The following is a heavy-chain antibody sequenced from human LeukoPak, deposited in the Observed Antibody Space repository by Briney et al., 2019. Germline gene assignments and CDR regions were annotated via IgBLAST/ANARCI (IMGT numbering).Heavy chain of an antibody. CDR1: GGSISSSSYY. J-gene: IGHJ4*02. D-gene: IGHD3-16*01. Sequence: KPSATLSLTCTVSGGSISSSSYYWGWIRQPPGKGLEWIGSIYYSGSTYYNPSLKSPVTISVDTSKNQFPLKLSSVTAADAAVDSCAEEGGDYWGEGTLVTVSS. V-gene: IGHV4-39*01. CDR3: AEEGGDY. CDR2: IYYSGST.